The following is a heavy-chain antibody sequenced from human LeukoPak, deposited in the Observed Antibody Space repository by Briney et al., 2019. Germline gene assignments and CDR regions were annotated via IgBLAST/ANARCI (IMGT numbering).Heavy chain of an antibody. CDR1: GFTFNMYG. Sequence: PGGSLRLSCAASGFTFNMYGMGWVRQAPGKWPEWVAAIADSGGNTYYADSVKGRFTISRDNSRNTLSLQMNSLRAEDTAVYYWAKGDNNYYFTIDYWGQGTLVTVSS. J-gene: IGHJ4*02. CDR2: IADSGGNT. CDR3: AKGDNNYYFTIDY. V-gene: IGHV3-23*01. D-gene: IGHD2/OR15-2a*01.